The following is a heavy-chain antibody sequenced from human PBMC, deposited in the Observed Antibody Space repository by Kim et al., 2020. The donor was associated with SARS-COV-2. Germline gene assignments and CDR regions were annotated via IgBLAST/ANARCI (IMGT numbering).Heavy chain of an antibody. CDR3: ATSETADYYYYGMDV. J-gene: IGHJ6*02. D-gene: IGHD6-25*01. V-gene: IGHV5-51*01. CDR1: GYSFTSYW. Sequence: GESLQISCKGSGYSFTSYWIGWVRQMPGKGLEWMGIIYPGDSDTRYSPSFQGQVTISADKSISTAYLQWSSLKASDTAMYYCATSETADYYYYGMDVWGQGTTATVS. CDR2: IYPGDSDT.